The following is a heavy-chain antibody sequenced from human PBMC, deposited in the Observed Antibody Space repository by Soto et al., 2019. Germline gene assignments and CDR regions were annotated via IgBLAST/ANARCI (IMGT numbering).Heavy chain of an antibody. CDR2: IIPIFGTA. J-gene: IGHJ3*02. V-gene: IGHV1-69*13. CDR1: GGTFSSYS. Sequence: SVKVSCKASGGTFSSYSISWVRQAPGQGLEWMGGIIPIFGTANYAQKFQGRVTITADESTSTAYMELSSLRSEDTAVYYCARIERGSDAFAIWGQGTMVTVSS. D-gene: IGHD2-21*01. CDR3: ARIERGSDAFAI.